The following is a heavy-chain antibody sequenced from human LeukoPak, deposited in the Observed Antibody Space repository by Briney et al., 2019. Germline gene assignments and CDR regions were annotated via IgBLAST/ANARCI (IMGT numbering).Heavy chain of an antibody. J-gene: IGHJ2*01. CDR3: ARDLRAGGTWSYGVYFDL. CDR1: GFTFSRYG. CDR2: IKEDGSEK. V-gene: IGHV3-7*01. Sequence: GGSLRLSCATSGFTFSRYGMSWVRQAPGRGLERVANIKEDGSEKNYVDSVKGRFTISRDNAKNSVYLLLNSLTPEDTAVYYCARDLRAGGTWSYGVYFDLWGRGTLVTVSS. D-gene: IGHD4-17*01.